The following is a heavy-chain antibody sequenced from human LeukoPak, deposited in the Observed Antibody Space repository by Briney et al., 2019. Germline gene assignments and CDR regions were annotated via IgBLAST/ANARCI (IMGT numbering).Heavy chain of an antibody. D-gene: IGHD2-21*02. V-gene: IGHV1-46*01. J-gene: IGHJ5*02. CDR3: ARGPACIVVVTASAGGEFDP. CDR2: INPSGGST. Sequence: ASVKVSCKASGYTFTSYYMHWVRQAPGQGLEWMGIINPSGGSTSYAQKFQGRVTMTRDTSTSTVYMELSSLRSEDTAVYYCARGPACIVVVTASAGGEFDPWGQGTVVTVSS. CDR1: GYTFTSYY.